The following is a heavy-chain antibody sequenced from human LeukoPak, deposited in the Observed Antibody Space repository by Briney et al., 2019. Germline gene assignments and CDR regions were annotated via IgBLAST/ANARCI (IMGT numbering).Heavy chain of an antibody. Sequence: SVKVSCKASGGTFSSYSITWVRQAPGQGLVWMGGIMPLFNTANYAQQFQGRVTITTDESTSTAYMELSSLRFEDTAMYYCARVDRYHYYLDVWGKGTTVTVPS. CDR3: ARVDRYHYYLDV. CDR2: IMPLFNTA. J-gene: IGHJ6*03. V-gene: IGHV1-69*05. CDR1: GGTFSSYS.